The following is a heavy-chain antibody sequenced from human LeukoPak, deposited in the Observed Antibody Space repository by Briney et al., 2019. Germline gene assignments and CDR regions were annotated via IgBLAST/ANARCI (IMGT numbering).Heavy chain of an antibody. V-gene: IGHV1-2*02. J-gene: IGHJ4*02. CDR2: INPNSGGT. Sequence: ASVTVSCKASGCTFTGYYMHWVRQAPGQGLEWMGWINPNSGGTNYAQKFQGRVTITADKSTSTAYMELSSLRSEDTAVYYCARDTYSSSWPRFDYWGQGTLVTVSS. CDR3: ARDTYSSSWPRFDY. CDR1: GCTFTGYY. D-gene: IGHD6-13*01.